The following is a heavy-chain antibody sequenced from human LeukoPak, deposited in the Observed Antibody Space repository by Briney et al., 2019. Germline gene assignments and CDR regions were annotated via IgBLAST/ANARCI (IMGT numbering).Heavy chain of an antibody. V-gene: IGHV3-30*03. J-gene: IGHJ4*02. CDR3: ATSITMIVAVDY. D-gene: IGHD3-22*01. CDR1: GFTFSSYG. Sequence: GRSLRLSSAASGFTFSSYGMHWVRQAPGKGLEWVAVISYDGSNKYYADSVKGRFTISRDNSKNTLYLQMNSLRAEDTAVYYCATSITMIVAVDYWGQGTLVTVSS. CDR2: ISYDGSNK.